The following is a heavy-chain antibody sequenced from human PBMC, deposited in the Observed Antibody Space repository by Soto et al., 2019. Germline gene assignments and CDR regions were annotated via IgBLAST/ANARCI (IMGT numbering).Heavy chain of an antibody. CDR3: AREVGTSGPYYYFDN. CDR2: ITPVLGTT. Sequence: QVQLVQSGAEGRKPGSSVKVSCKASGGTLRRYVISWVRQAPGQGLEWLGGITPVLGTTNYVQNFQGRLTITADESATTVYMELGSLQSEDTAVYYCAREVGTSGPYYYFDNWGQGTLVTVSS. CDR1: GGTLRRYV. D-gene: IGHD2-2*01. J-gene: IGHJ4*02. V-gene: IGHV1-69*01.